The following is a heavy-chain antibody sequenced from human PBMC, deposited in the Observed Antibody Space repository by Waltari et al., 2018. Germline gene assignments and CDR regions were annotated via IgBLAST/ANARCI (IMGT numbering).Heavy chain of an antibody. CDR2: SIPIFGTA. CDR1: GGTFSSYA. V-gene: IGHV1-69*05. Sequence: QVQLVQSGAEVKKPGSSVKVSCKASGGTFSSYAISWVRQAPGQGLEWMERSIPIFGTANYAQKFQVKVTMTTDESTSTAYMELGSLRSEDTAVYYCAIQLPGGSYHFDYWGQGTLVTVSS. J-gene: IGHJ4*02. CDR3: AIQLPGGSYHFDY. D-gene: IGHD1-26*01.